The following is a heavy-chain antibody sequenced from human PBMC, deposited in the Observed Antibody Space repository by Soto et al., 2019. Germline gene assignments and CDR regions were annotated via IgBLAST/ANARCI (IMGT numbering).Heavy chain of an antibody. D-gene: IGHD3-9*01. CDR3: GRELLRYFGWHDAFDI. V-gene: IGHV3-7*03. CDR1: GFTFSSYW. Sequence: GESRRLACAASGFTFSSYWMSWVRQAPGKGLEWVANIKQDGSEKYYVDSVKGRFTISRDNAKNSLYLQMNSLRAEDTAVYYCGRELLRYFGWHDAFDIWGEGTMVTVS. J-gene: IGHJ3*02. CDR2: IKQDGSEK.